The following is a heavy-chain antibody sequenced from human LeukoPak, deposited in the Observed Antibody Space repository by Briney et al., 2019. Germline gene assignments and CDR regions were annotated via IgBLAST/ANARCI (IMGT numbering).Heavy chain of an antibody. V-gene: IGHV3-30*02. CDR2: IRFDGGDK. J-gene: IGHJ4*02. Sequence: GGSLRLSCAASGFTFSTYAMNWVRQAPGRGLEWVAFIRFDGGDKYYADSVKGRFTISRDNSKNTLFLQMNSLRTEDTAVYFCAKLRSGVDYWGQGTLVTVSS. CDR3: AKLRSGVDY. CDR1: GFTFSTYA. D-gene: IGHD1-26*01.